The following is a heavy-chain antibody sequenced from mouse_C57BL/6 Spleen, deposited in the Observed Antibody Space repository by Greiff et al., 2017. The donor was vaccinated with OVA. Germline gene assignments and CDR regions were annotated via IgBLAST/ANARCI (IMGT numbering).Heavy chain of an antibody. D-gene: IGHD2-3*01. J-gene: IGHJ4*01. CDR1: GFTFSDYG. CDR3: ARDGYYPYYAMDY. CDR2: ISSGSSTI. Sequence: EVQLVESGGGLVKPGGSLKLSCAASGFTFSDYGMHWVRQAPEKGLEWVAYISSGSSTIYYADTVKGRFTISRDNAKNTLFLQMTSLRSEDTAMYYCARDGYYPYYAMDYWGQGTSVTVSS. V-gene: IGHV5-17*01.